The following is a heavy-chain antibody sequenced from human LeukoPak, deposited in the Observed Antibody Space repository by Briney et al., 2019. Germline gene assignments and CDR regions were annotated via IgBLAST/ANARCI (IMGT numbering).Heavy chain of an antibody. V-gene: IGHV4-34*01. CDR1: GGSFSGYC. Sequence: SETLSLTCAVYGGSFSGYCWSWIRQPPGKGLEWIGEINHSGSTNYNPSLKSRVTISVDTSKNQFSLKLSSVTAADTAVYYCARGLSYYDYVWGSYRYSCFDYWGQGTLVTVSS. CDR3: ARGLSYYDYVWGSYRYSCFDY. J-gene: IGHJ4*02. D-gene: IGHD3-16*02. CDR2: INHSGST.